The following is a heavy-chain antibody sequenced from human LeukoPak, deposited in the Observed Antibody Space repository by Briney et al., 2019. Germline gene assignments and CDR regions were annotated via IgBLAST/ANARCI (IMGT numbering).Heavy chain of an antibody. V-gene: IGHV1-2*06. CDR2: INPNSGGT. CDR1: GYTFTGYY. Sequence: ASVKVSCKASGYTFTGYYMHWVRQAPGQGLEWMGRINPNSGGTNYAQKFQGGVTMTRDTSISTAYMELSRLRSDDTAVYYCARAPPPSLAAADDYWGQGTLVTVSS. CDR3: ARAPPPSLAAADDY. J-gene: IGHJ4*02. D-gene: IGHD6-13*01.